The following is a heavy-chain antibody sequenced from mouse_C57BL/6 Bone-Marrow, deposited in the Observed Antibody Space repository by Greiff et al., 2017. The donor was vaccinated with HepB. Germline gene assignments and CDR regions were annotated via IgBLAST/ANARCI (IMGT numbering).Heavy chain of an antibody. CDR3: ARDRYYGSSYEWFAY. V-gene: IGHV3-1*01. CDR1: GYSITSGYD. J-gene: IGHJ3*01. CDR2: ISYSGST. D-gene: IGHD1-1*01. Sequence: EVKVVESGPGMVKPSQSLSLTCTVTGYSITSGYDWHWIRHFPGNKLEWMGYISYSGSTNYNPSLKSRISITHDTSKNHFFLKLNSVTTEDTATYYCARDRYYGSSYEWFAYWGQGTLVTVSA.